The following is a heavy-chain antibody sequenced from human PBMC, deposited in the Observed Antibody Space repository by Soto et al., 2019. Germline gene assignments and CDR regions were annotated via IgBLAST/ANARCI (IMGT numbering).Heavy chain of an antibody. Sequence: QLQLRESGSGLVKPSQTLSLTCAVSGGSISNGTYSWSWIRQPPGKGLEWIGNIYHSGSTYYNSSLKSRVTISVDRSKNLFSLNLNSLTAADTAVYYCARVHNDFWGGYWKGTRYFDYWGQGTLVTVAS. CDR1: GGSISNGTYS. D-gene: IGHD3-3*01. CDR2: IYHSGST. J-gene: IGHJ4*02. V-gene: IGHV4-30-2*01. CDR3: ARVHNDFWGGYWKGTRYFDY.